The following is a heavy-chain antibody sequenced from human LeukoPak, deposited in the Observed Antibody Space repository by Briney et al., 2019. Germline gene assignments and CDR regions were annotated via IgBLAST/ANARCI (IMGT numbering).Heavy chain of an antibody. J-gene: IGHJ5*02. Sequence: ASVKVSCKASGYTFTGYYMHWVRQAPGQGLEWMGWINPNSGGTNYAQKFQGRVTMTRDTSISTAYMELSRLRSEDTAVYYCAADRIMITFGGVIVYNWFDPWGQGTLVTVSS. CDR2: INPNSGGT. CDR1: GYTFTGYY. CDR3: AADRIMITFGGVIVYNWFDP. D-gene: IGHD3-16*02. V-gene: IGHV1-2*02.